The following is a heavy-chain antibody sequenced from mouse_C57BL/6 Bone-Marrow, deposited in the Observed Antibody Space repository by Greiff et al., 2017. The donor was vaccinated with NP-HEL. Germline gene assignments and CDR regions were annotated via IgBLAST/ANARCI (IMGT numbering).Heavy chain of an antibody. V-gene: IGHV1-4*01. Sequence: QVQLQQSGAELARPGASVKMSCKASGYTFTRYTMHWVKQRPGQGLEWIGYINPSSGYTKYNQKFKDKATLTADKSSSTAYMQLSSLTSEDSAVYYCARRFYFWGQGTTLTVSS. J-gene: IGHJ2*01. D-gene: IGHD2-1*01. CDR2: INPSSGYT. CDR3: ARRFYF. CDR1: GYTFTRYT.